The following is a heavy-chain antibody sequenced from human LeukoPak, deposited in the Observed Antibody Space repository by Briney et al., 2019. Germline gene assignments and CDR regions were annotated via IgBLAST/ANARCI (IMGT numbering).Heavy chain of an antibody. CDR2: IYYSGST. Sequence: PSETLSLTCTVSGGSISSYYWSWIRQPPGKGLEWIGYIYYSGSTNYDPSLKSRVTISVDTSKNQFSLKLSSVTAADTPVYYCARVRGRYSYGPFDPWGQGTLVTVSS. V-gene: IGHV4-59*01. CDR1: GGSISSYY. J-gene: IGHJ5*02. CDR3: ARVRGRYSYGPFDP. D-gene: IGHD5-18*01.